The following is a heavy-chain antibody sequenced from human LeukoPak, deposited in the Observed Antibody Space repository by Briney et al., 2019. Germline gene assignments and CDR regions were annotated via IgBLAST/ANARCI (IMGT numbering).Heavy chain of an antibody. Sequence: ASVKVSCKASGYTFTCYGITWVRQAPGQGLEWMGWISAYNGNTNYAQKFQDRVTMTTDTSTSTAYMELRSLRSDDTAMYYCARVLGIQLWGSSDYWGQGTLVTVSS. CDR2: ISAYNGNT. CDR1: GYTFTCYG. J-gene: IGHJ4*02. V-gene: IGHV1-18*01. CDR3: ARVLGIQLWGSSDY. D-gene: IGHD5-18*01.